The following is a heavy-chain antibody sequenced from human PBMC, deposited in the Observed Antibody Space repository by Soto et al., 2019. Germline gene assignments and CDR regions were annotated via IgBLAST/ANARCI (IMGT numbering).Heavy chain of an antibody. CDR3: AGEVVTAGGNNYRGS. Sequence: SETIRCTWVPAGGTGASSHCLNWVRQSPGRGNAWIGHDYHAWETNCNPCLRRRVTFSGDKSNNQFSLRLTSVTAADTAVYFCAGEVVTAGGNNYRGSWGPGTLCRVSS. V-gene: IGHV4-4*02. J-gene: IGHJ5*01. D-gene: IGHD2-21*02. CDR2: DYHAWET. CDR1: GGTGASSHC.